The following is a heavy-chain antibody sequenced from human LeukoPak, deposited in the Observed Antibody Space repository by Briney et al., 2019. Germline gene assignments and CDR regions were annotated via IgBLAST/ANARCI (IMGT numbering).Heavy chain of an antibody. J-gene: IGHJ4*02. V-gene: IGHV1-18*01. D-gene: IGHD3-9*01. Sequence: ASVKVSCKASGYTFTSYGISWVRQAPGQGLEWMGWISAYNGNTNYAQKLQGRVTMTTDTSTSTAYMELRSLRSDDTAVYYCAGNTYYDILAFSTPADYWGQGTLVTVSS. CDR2: ISAYNGNT. CDR3: AGNTYYDILAFSTPADY. CDR1: GYTFTSYG.